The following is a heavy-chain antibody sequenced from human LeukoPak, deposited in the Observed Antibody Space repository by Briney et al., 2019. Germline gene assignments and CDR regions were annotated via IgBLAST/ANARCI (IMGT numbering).Heavy chain of an antibody. J-gene: IGHJ4*02. Sequence: GGSLRLSCAVSGFTFSKFWVSWVRQAPGRGLEWVANIHPEGNEKYHVESVNGRFTISRDNAKNLLFLQMNGLRVEDTAVYYCARGDDFSGDHWGQGTLVTVSS. V-gene: IGHV3-7*04. CDR3: ARGDDFSGDH. CDR1: GFTFSKFW. D-gene: IGHD1-1*01. CDR2: IHPEGNEK.